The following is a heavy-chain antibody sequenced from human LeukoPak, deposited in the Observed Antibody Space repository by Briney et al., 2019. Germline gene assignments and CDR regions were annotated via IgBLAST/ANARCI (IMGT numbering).Heavy chain of an antibody. CDR2: ISGSGGST. Sequence: GSLRLSCAASGFTFSSYAMSWVRQAPGKGLEWVSAISGSGGSTYYADSVKGRFTISRDNSKNTLYLQMNSLRAEDTAVYYCAKTPLGYDSSGYYYNWGQGTLVTVSS. CDR3: AKTPLGYDSSGYYYN. D-gene: IGHD3-22*01. CDR1: GFTFSSYA. V-gene: IGHV3-23*01. J-gene: IGHJ4*02.